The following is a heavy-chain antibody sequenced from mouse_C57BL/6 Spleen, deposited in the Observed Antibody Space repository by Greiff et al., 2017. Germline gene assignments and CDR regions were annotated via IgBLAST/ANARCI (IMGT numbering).Heavy chain of an antibody. CDR3: AEGGYDYAMDY. D-gene: IGHD2-2*01. CDR1: GYSITSGYY. Sequence: EVKLMESGPGLVKPSPSLSLTCSVTGYSITSGYYWNWIRQFPGNKLEWMGYISYDGSNNYNPSLKNRISITRDTSKNQFFLKLNSVTTEDTATYYCAEGGYDYAMDYWGQGTSVTVSS. J-gene: IGHJ4*01. V-gene: IGHV3-6*01. CDR2: ISYDGSN.